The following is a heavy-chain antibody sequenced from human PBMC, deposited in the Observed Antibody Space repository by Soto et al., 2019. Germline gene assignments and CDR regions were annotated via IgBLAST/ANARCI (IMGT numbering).Heavy chain of an antibody. CDR3: AGGYILVEVAASELSGGNYDAFDF. Sequence: GGSLRLSCAASGFAASGFAFSNYNMNWVRQAPGKGLGWVSSISSSGTYIYYADSVKGRFTVSRDNAEKSLYLQLNRLRGEDTAVYYCAGGYILVEVAASELSGGNYDAFDFWGRGIMLSGSS. CDR1: GFAFSNYN. CDR2: ISSSGTYI. J-gene: IGHJ3*01. V-gene: IGHV3-21*01. D-gene: IGHD2-15*01.